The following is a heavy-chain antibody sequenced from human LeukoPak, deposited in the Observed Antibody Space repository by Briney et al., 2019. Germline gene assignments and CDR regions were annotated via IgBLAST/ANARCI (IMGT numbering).Heavy chain of an antibody. CDR2: IYYSGST. Sequence: NTSETLSLTCTVSGGSISSSSYYWGWIRQPPGKGLEWIGYIYYSGSTYYNPSLKSRVTISVDTSKNQFSLKLSSVTAADTAVYYCASLSRLGELSSPYFDYWGQGTLVTVSS. V-gene: IGHV4-30-4*08. J-gene: IGHJ4*02. CDR3: ASLSRLGELSSPYFDY. D-gene: IGHD3-16*02. CDR1: GGSISSSSYY.